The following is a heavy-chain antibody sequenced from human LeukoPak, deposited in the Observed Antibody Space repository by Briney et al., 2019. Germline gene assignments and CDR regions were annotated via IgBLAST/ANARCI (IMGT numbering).Heavy chain of an antibody. CDR1: GYTFTTYY. J-gene: IGHJ4*02. CDR2: INPNGGST. D-gene: IGHD3-9*01. Sequence: ASVKVSCKASGYTFTTYYVHWVRQAPGQGLEWMGFINPNGGSTTYAQKFRGRLTMTRDMSTSTDYMELSSLRSEDTAVYYCARGSRPVYNLLTGKRYFDYWGQGTLLTVSS. V-gene: IGHV1-46*01. CDR3: ARGSRPVYNLLTGKRYFDY.